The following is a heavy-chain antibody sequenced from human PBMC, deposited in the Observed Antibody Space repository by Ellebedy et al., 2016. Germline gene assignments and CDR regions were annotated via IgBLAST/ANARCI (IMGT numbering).Heavy chain of an antibody. CDR2: INAANGNT. CDR1: GYSFTTDA. V-gene: IGHV1-3*01. D-gene: IGHD3-16*01. CDR3: TRITYDSQMRSSFDY. J-gene: IGHJ4*02. Sequence: ASVMVSCXASGYSFTTDAIHWVRQAPGQTLEWMGWINAANGNTRYSQKFQGRVTMTRDTSANTAYMDLTSLTSEDTAVYYCTRITYDSQMRSSFDYWGQGTLVTVSS.